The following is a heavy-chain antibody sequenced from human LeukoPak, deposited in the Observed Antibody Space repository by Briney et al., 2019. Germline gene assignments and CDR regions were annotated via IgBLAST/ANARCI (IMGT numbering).Heavy chain of an antibody. CDR2: INAGNGNT. Sequence: ALVKVSCKASGYTFTSYAMHWVRQAPGQRLEWMGWINAGNGNTKYSQKFQGRVTITRDTSASTAYMELSSLRSEDTAVYYCARAGRDGYNCYDYWGQGTLVTVSS. J-gene: IGHJ4*02. D-gene: IGHD5-24*01. CDR1: GYTFTSYA. CDR3: ARAGRDGYNCYDY. V-gene: IGHV1-3*01.